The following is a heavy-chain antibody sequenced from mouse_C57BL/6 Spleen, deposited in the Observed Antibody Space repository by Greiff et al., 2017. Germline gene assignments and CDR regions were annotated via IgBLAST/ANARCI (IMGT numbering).Heavy chain of an antibody. CDR3: ARRSRIYYGNLYFDY. CDR1: GFTFSDYY. V-gene: IGHV5-12*01. CDR2: ISNGGGST. D-gene: IGHD2-1*01. Sequence: EVQRVESGGGLVQPGGSLKLSCAASGFTFSDYYMYWVRQTPEKRLGWVAYISNGGGSTYYPDTVKGRFTISRDNAKNTLYLQMSRLKSEDTAMYYCARRSRIYYGNLYFDYWGQGTTLTVSS. J-gene: IGHJ2*01.